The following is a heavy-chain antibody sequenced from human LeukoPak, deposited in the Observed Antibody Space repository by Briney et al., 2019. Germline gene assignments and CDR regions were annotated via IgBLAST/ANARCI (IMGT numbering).Heavy chain of an antibody. CDR2: INQGGSDK. V-gene: IGHV3-7*01. Sequence: GGSLRLSCAASGFTFSGHWMSWVRQAPGKGLEWVANINQGGSDKYYVDSVKGRFTISRDNANNLLYLQMNSLKGEDTAVYYCTRDRSRAEDDWGQGTLVTVSS. J-gene: IGHJ4*02. D-gene: IGHD1-14*01. CDR3: TRDRSRAEDD. CDR1: GFTFSGHW.